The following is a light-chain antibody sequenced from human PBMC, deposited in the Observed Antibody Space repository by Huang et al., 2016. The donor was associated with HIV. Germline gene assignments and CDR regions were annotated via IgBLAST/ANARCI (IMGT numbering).Light chain of an antibody. CDR2: GAS. Sequence: DIQMTQSPSTLSASVGDRVTMTCRASQSINTWLAWYQHKPGKAPKLLIYGASTLEVGVPARFSGSGSGTEFTLTISSLQPDDFAMYYCQQYKSYPWTFGQGTKVDI. J-gene: IGKJ1*01. V-gene: IGKV1-5*01. CDR3: QQYKSYPWT. CDR1: QSINTW.